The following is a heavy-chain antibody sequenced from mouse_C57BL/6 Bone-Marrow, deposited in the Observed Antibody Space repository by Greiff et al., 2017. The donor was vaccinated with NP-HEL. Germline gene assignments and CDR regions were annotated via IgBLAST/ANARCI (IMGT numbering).Heavy chain of an antibody. Sequence: QVQLQQSGAELVRPGASVKMSCKASGYTFTSYNMHWVKQTPRQGLAWIGAIYPGNGDTSYNQKFKGKATLTVDKSSSTAYMQLSSLTSEDSAVYFCARGNYYGSSWYFDVWGTGTTVTVSS. V-gene: IGHV1-12*01. CDR3: ARGNYYGSSWYFDV. CDR2: IYPGNGDT. CDR1: GYTFTSYN. D-gene: IGHD1-1*01. J-gene: IGHJ1*03.